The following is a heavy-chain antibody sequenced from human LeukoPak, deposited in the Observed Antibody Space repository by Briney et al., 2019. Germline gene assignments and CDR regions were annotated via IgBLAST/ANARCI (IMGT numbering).Heavy chain of an antibody. Sequence: SETLSLTCIVSGDSISSYYWSWIRQPPGKGLEWIGCIYYSGTTKYNPSLKSRVTIPVDASKNHFSLNLTSVTAADTAVYYCARDRSLGIIDYWGQGTLVTVSS. V-gene: IGHV4-59*01. CDR2: IYYSGTT. CDR1: GDSISSYY. J-gene: IGHJ4*02. D-gene: IGHD3-16*01. CDR3: ARDRSLGIIDY.